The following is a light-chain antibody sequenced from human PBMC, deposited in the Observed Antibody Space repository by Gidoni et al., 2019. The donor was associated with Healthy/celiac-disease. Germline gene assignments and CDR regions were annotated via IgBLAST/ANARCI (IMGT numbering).Light chain of an antibody. CDR3: SSDTSSSTVV. CDR2: DVS. J-gene: IGLJ2*01. Sequence: QSALTQPASVSGSPGRSITISCTGTSSDVGGYNYVSWSQQHPAKAPNLMIYDVSNRPSGVSNRFSGSKSGNTASLTISGLHAEDEADYYCSSDTSSSTVVFGGGTKLTGL. V-gene: IGLV2-14*03. CDR1: SSDVGGYNY.